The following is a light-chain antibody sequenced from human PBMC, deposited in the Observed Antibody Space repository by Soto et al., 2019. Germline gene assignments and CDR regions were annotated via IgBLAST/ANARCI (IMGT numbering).Light chain of an antibody. Sequence: EIVLTQSPGTLSLSPGERVTLSCRASQSVSSSYLAWYQQKPGQAPRLLIYGASSRATDIPDRFSGSGSGTDFTLTISRLEPADFAVYFCQQYDSSPYTFGQGTKLEIK. J-gene: IGKJ2*01. V-gene: IGKV3-20*01. CDR1: QSVSSSY. CDR2: GAS. CDR3: QQYDSSPYT.